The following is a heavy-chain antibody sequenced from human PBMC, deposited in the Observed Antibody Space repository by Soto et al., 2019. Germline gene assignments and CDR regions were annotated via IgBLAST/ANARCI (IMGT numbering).Heavy chain of an antibody. Sequence: QVQLQQWGAGLLKPSETLSLTCAVYGGSFSGYYWSWIRQPPGKGLEWIGEINHSGSTNYNPSLKSRVTISVDTSKNQFSLKLSSVTAADTAVYYCARCGYSSGWQWGYAFDIWGQGTMVTVSS. CDR3: ARCGYSSGWQWGYAFDI. CDR2: INHSGST. D-gene: IGHD6-19*01. J-gene: IGHJ3*02. CDR1: GGSFSGYY. V-gene: IGHV4-34*01.